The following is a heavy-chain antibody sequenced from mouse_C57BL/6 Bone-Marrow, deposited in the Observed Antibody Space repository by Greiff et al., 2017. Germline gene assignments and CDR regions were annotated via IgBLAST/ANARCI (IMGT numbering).Heavy chain of an antibody. Sequence: EVQLQQSGPVLVKPGASVKMSCKASGYTFTDYYMNWVKQSHGKSLEWIGVINPYNGGTSYNQKFKGKATFTVDKSSNTAYMELNSLTSEDSAVYYCAKIYYYGSSGRYWYFDVWGTGTTVTVSS. D-gene: IGHD1-1*01. CDR1: GYTFTDYY. J-gene: IGHJ1*03. CDR3: AKIYYYGSSGRYWYFDV. V-gene: IGHV1-19*01. CDR2: INPYNGGT.